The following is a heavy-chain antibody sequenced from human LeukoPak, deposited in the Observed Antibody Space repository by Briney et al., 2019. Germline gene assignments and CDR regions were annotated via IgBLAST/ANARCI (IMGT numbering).Heavy chain of an antibody. J-gene: IGHJ4*02. CDR3: AKDQGGYCSGGSCPPDY. D-gene: IGHD2-15*01. CDR1: GFTFSSYG. Sequence: PGGSLRLSCAASGFTFSSYGMHWVRQAPGKGLEWVAIIRYDGSNKYYADSVKGRFAISRDNSKNTLYLQMNSLRAEDTAVYYCAKDQGGYCSGGSCPPDYWGQGTLVTVSS. CDR2: IRYDGSNK. V-gene: IGHV3-30*02.